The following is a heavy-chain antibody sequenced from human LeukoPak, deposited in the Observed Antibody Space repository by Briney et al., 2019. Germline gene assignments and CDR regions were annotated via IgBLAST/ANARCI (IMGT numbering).Heavy chain of an antibody. V-gene: IGHV3-30*18. CDR3: AKDRVEVTYFDY. Sequence: PGRSLRLSCAASGFTFSSYGMHWVRQAPGKGLEWVAVISYGGSNKYYTDSVKGRFTISRDNSKNTLYLQMNSLRAEDTVVYYCAKDRVEVTYFDYWGQGTLVTVSS. CDR2: ISYGGSNK. CDR1: GFTFSSYG. D-gene: IGHD2-21*02. J-gene: IGHJ4*02.